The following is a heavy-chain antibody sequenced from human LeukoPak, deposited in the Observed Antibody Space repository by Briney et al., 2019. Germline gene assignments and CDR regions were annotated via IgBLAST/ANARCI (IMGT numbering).Heavy chain of an antibody. V-gene: IGHV1-2*02. CDR1: GYTFTGYY. J-gene: IGHJ6*02. CDR3: ARDIYPPEKVLWFGELSLPSMDV. Sequence: ASVKVSCKASGYTFTGYYVHWVRQAPGQGLEWLGWISPDSGDTNYAQKSQGRVTMTRDTSTSTAYMELRSLRSDDTAVYYCARDIYPPEKVLWFGELSLPSMDVWGQGTTVTVSS. CDR2: ISPDSGDT. D-gene: IGHD3-10*01.